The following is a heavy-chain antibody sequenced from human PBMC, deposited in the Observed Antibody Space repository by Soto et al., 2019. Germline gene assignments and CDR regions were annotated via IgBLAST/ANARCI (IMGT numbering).Heavy chain of an antibody. J-gene: IGHJ6*02. CDR3: VAGYYYYGMEV. CDR2: IYYSGST. Sequence: PSETLSLTCTVSGGSISSSSYYWGWIRQPPGKGLEWIGSIYYSGSTYYNPSLKSRVTISVDTSKNQFSLKLSSVTAADTAVYYSVAGYYYYGMEVWGQGTTVTVSS. V-gene: IGHV4-39*01. D-gene: IGHD6-19*01. CDR1: GGSISSSSYY.